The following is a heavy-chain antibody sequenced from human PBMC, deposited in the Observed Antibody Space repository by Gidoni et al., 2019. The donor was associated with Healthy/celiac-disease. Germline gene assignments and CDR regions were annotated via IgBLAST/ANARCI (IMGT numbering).Heavy chain of an antibody. J-gene: IGHJ6*02. CDR2: IYYSGST. CDR1: GGSISSYY. CDR3: ARDLKSIAAAGVDYYYGMDV. V-gene: IGHV4-59*01. Sequence: QVQLPESGPGLVKPSETLSLTCTVSGGSISSYYWSWIRQPPGKGLEWIGYIYYSGSTTYNPSLKSRVTISVDTSKNQFSLKLSSVTAADTAVYYCARDLKSIAAAGVDYYYGMDVWGQGTTVTVSS. D-gene: IGHD6-13*01.